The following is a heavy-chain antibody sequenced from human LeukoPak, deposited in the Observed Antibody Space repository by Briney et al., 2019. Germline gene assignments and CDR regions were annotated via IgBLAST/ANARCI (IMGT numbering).Heavy chain of an antibody. J-gene: IGHJ4*02. CDR1: GGSFSGYY. V-gene: IGHV4-34*01. D-gene: IGHD6-19*01. Sequence: PSETLSLTCAVYGGSFSGYYWSWIRQPPGKGLEWIGEINHSGSTNYNPSLKSRVTISVDTSKNQFSLKLSSVTAADTAVYYCARLRVIAVAGIGAYYFDSWGQGSLVTVSS. CDR2: INHSGST. CDR3: ARLRVIAVAGIGAYYFDS.